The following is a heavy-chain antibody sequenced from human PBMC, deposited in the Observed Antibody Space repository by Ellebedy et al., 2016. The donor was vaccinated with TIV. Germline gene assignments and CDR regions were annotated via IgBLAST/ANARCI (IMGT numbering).Heavy chain of an antibody. CDR1: GFTLTNYD. V-gene: IGHV3-13*01. CDR2: IGTAGDT. CDR3: ARAGDSSGELGAFDI. Sequence: GESLKISCAASGFTLTNYDMHWVRQATGKGLEWVSAIGTAGDTYYAGSVKGRFTISRENAKNSLYLQRNSLRTGDTAVYYWARAGDSSGELGAFDIWGQGTMVTVSS. J-gene: IGHJ3*02. D-gene: IGHD3-22*01.